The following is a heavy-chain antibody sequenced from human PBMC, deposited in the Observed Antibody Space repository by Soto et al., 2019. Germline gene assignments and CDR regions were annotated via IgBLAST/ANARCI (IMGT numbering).Heavy chain of an antibody. CDR3: ARGRSGASWVYYYYGMDV. Sequence: SETLSLTCAVYGGSFSGYYWSWIRQPPGKGLEWIGEINHSGSTNYNPSLKSRVTISVDTSKNQFSLKLSSVTAADTAVYYCARGRSGASWVYYYYGMDVWGQGTTVTVSS. V-gene: IGHV4-34*01. CDR1: GGSFSGYY. J-gene: IGHJ6*02. D-gene: IGHD2-2*01. CDR2: INHSGST.